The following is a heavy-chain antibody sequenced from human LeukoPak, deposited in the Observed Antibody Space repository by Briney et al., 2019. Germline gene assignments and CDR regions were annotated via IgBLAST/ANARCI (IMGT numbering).Heavy chain of an antibody. D-gene: IGHD6-19*01. J-gene: IGHJ6*03. CDR3: ARGGIAVAGTIYYYYYYMDV. V-gene: IGHV1-8*03. CDR2: MNPNRGNT. CDR1: LYTLPNYE. Sequence: SVTVSYKPSLYTLPNYEINLLRQATGHPLEWLGWMNPNRGNTGYAQKLQGRVTITRNPSISTAYVEPSSLISDDRAMCSCARGGIAVAGTIYYYYYYMDVWGKGTTVTVSS.